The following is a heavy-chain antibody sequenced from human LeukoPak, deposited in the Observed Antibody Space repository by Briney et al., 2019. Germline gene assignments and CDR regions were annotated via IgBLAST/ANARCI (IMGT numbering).Heavy chain of an antibody. CDR3: AKVFTYSSSWTGYYYYMDV. J-gene: IGHJ6*03. D-gene: IGHD6-13*01. V-gene: IGHV3-30*04. CDR2: ISYDGINK. Sequence: GGSLRLSCAASGFTFNSYAMHWVRQAPGKGLEWVAVISYDGINKYYADSVKGRFTISRDNSMHTLYLQMISLRAEDTAVYYCAKVFTYSSSWTGYYYYMDVWGKGTTVTISS. CDR1: GFTFNSYA.